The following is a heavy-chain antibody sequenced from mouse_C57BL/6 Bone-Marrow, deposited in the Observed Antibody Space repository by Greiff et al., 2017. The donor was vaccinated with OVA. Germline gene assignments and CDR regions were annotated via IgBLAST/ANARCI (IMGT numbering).Heavy chain of an antibody. CDR2: IDPSDSYT. CDR1: GYTFTSYW. V-gene: IGHV1-50*01. J-gene: IGHJ1*03. Sequence: QVQLQQPGAELVKPGASVKLSCKASGYTFTSYWMQWVKQRPGQGLEWIGEIDPSDSYTNYNQQFKGKATLTVDTSSSTAYMQLSRLTSEDSAVYYGARSDYYGSSYCWYFDVWGTGTTVTVSS. CDR3: ARSDYYGSSYCWYFDV. D-gene: IGHD1-1*01.